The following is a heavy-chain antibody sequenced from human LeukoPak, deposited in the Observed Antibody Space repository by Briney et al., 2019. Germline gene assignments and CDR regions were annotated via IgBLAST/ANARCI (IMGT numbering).Heavy chain of an antibody. CDR1: GFTFTNYW. CDR2: LPPDELGI. CDR3: VGTIASRGSEY. D-gene: IGHD6-6*01. J-gene: IGHJ4*02. V-gene: IGHV3-74*01. Sequence: GGSLRLSCAASGFTFTNYWMHWVRQAPGVGLVWVSRLPPDELGIIYADSVKGRFTVSRDNAKNTVYLQMNNLRVDDTAMYYCVGTIASRGSEYWGQGALVTVSS.